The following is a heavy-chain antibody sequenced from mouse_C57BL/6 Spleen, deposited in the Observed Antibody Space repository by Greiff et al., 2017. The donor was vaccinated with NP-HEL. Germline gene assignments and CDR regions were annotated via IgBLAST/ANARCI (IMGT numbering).Heavy chain of an antibody. Sequence: VQLQESGPGLVKPSQSLSLTCSVTGYSITSGYYWNWIRQFPGNKLEWMGYISYDGSNNYNPSLKNRISITRDTSKNQFFLKLNSVTTEDTATYYCAREGAYRGYFDVWGTGTTVTVSS. CDR1: GYSITSGYY. CDR3: AREGAYRGYFDV. V-gene: IGHV3-6*01. J-gene: IGHJ1*03. D-gene: IGHD2-10*01. CDR2: ISYDGSN.